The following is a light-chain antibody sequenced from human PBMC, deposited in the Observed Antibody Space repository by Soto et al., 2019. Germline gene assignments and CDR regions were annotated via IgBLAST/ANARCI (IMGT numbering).Light chain of an antibody. CDR3: AAWDVSLNGPV. CDR2: SNN. Sequence: QSVLTQPPSASGTPGQRVTISCSGSSSNIGSNTVNWYQQLPGTAPKLLMYSNNQRPSGIPDRFSGSKSGTSASLAISGLQSEDEADYYCAAWDVSLNGPVFGGGTKLTVL. J-gene: IGLJ2*01. V-gene: IGLV1-44*01. CDR1: SSNIGSNT.